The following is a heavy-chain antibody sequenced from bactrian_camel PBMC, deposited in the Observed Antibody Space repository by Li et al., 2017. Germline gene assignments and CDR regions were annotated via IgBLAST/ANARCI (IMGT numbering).Heavy chain of an antibody. CDR3: AFEIQPRVGGLDYSQGAPMAPLCPTQGY. D-gene: IGHD7*01. J-gene: IGHJ4*01. CDR2: IYTGSDES. CDR1: EYTAGTNY. V-gene: IGHV3S28*01. Sequence: QLVESGGGSVQAGGSLRLSCAAAEYTAGTNYMAWFRQAPGKEREGVASIYTGSDESYYADSVKGRFIISQDNAKNTLYLRMNSLKPEDTGMYYCAFEIQPRVGGLDYSQGAPMAPLCPTQGYWGQGTQVTVS.